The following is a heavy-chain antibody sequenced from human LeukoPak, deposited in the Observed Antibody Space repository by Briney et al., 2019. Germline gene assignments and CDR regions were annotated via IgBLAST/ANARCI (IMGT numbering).Heavy chain of an antibody. CDR1: GFTFSSYW. J-gene: IGHJ4*02. Sequence: GGSLRLSCAASGFTFSSYWMSWVRQAPGKGLEWVANIKQDGSEKYYVDSVKGRFTISRDNAKNSLYLRMNSLRAEDTAVYYCAREAYSSPTGYWGQGTLVTVSS. D-gene: IGHD6-13*01. CDR2: IKQDGSEK. V-gene: IGHV3-7*01. CDR3: AREAYSSPTGY.